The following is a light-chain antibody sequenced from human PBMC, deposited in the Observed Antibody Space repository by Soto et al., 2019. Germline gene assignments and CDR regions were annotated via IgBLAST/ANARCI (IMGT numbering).Light chain of an antibody. V-gene: IGKV1-39*01. CDR3: QQTXSTPIT. J-gene: IGKJ5*01. Sequence: DIQMTQSPSSLSASVGDRVTITCRASQTISTSLNWYQQRPGKAPNLLIHASSSLQSGVPPRFSGGGSGTXXXXXXXXXXXEXXXTYYCQQTXSTPITFGQGTRLDIK. CDR1: QTISTS. CDR2: ASS.